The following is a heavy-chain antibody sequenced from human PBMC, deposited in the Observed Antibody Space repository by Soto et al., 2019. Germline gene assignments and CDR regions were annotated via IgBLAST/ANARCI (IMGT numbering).Heavy chain of an antibody. D-gene: IGHD2-21*02. J-gene: IGHJ4*02. CDR2: ISAYNGNT. CDR1: GYTFTSYG. CDR3: AREYGGVVTAIPEYFDY. V-gene: IGHV1-18*01. Sequence: GASVKVSCKASGYTFTSYGISWVRQAPGQGLEWMGWISAYNGNTNYAQKLQGRVTMTTDTSTSTAYMELRSLRSDDTAVYYCAREYGGVVTAIPEYFDYWGQGTRVTVSS.